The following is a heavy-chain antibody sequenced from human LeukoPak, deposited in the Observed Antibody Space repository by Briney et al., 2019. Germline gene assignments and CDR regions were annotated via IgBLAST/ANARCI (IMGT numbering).Heavy chain of an antibody. CDR1: GFGFGDFW. D-gene: IGHD6-6*01. CDR3: ANLIAAHGRTGDAFDI. V-gene: IGHV3-7*03. J-gene: IGHJ3*02. CDR2: IKQDGSAT. Sequence: GGSLRLSCAASGFGFGDFWMSWVRQTPGKGLESVANIKQDGSATEYVDSVKGRFTISRDNSKNTLYLQMNSLRAEDTAVYYCANLIAAHGRTGDAFDIWGQGTMVTVSS.